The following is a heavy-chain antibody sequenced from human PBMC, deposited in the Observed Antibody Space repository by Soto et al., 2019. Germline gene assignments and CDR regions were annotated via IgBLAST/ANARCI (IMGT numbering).Heavy chain of an antibody. CDR1: GFTVSSNY. D-gene: IGHD6-13*01. CDR2: IYSGGST. CDR3: ARAHSSSWRPGAFDI. Sequence: GGSLRLSCAASGFTVSSNYMSWVRQAPGKGLEGVSVIYSGGSTYYADSVKGRFTISRDNSKNTLYLQMNSLRAEDTAVYYCARAHSSSWRPGAFDIWGQGTMVTVSS. V-gene: IGHV3-53*01. J-gene: IGHJ3*02.